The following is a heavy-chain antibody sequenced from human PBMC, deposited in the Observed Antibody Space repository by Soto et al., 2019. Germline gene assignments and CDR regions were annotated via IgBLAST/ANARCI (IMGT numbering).Heavy chain of an antibody. J-gene: IGHJ5*02. D-gene: IGHD3-16*02. CDR3: ARGPTDYDYIWGSYRYNWFDP. CDR1: GDSVSSNSAA. CDR2: TYYRSKWYN. V-gene: IGHV6-1*01. Sequence: SETLSLTCAISGDSVSSNSAAWNWIRQSPSRGLEWLGRTYYRSKWYNDYAVSVKSRITIHPDTSKNQFSLQLNYVTPEDTAVYYCARGPTDYDYIWGSYRYNWFDPWGQGTLVTVSS.